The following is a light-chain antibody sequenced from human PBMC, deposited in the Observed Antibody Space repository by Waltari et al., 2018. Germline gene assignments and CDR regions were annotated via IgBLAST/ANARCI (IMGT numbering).Light chain of an antibody. CDR1: ALPQRH. J-gene: IGLJ1*01. CDR3: QSADNTVVFYV. V-gene: IGLV3-25*03. Sequence: SYELTQPPSVSVSPGQTARITCSGDALPQRHAFWYQQKPGQAPVLMIYKDTERPSGIPERFSGSSSGTTVTFTISGVQAEDEADYYCQSADNTVVFYVFGPVTTVTVL. CDR2: KDT.